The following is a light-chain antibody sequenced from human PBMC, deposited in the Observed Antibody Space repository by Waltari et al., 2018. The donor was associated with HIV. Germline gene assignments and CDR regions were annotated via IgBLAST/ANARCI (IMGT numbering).Light chain of an antibody. CDR3: QSYDSSLRGSV. Sequence: QSVLTQPPSVSGAPGQRVTFSRTRRSSNIGAGYAVHWYQPLPGTAPKLLIYGNSNRPSGVPDRFSGSKSGTSASLAITGLQAEDEADYYCQSYDSSLRGSVFGGGTKLTVL. CDR2: GNS. V-gene: IGLV1-40*01. J-gene: IGLJ2*01. CDR1: SSNIGAGYA.